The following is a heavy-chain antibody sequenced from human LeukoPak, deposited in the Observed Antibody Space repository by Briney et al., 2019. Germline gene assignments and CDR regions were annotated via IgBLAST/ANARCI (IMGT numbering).Heavy chain of an antibody. CDR1: GGTFSSYA. Sequence: SVKVSCKASGGTFSSYAISWVRQAPGQGLEWMGGIIPIFGTANYAQKFQGRVTITTDESATTAYMEVKSLRSEDAAVYYCAADSIGDILTGAFDYWGQGTLVTVFS. J-gene: IGHJ4*02. V-gene: IGHV1-69*05. CDR2: IIPIFGTA. D-gene: IGHD3-9*01. CDR3: AADSIGDILTGAFDY.